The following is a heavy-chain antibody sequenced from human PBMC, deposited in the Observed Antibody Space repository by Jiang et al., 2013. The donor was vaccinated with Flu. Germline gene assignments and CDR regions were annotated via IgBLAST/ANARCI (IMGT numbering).Heavy chain of an antibody. J-gene: IGHJ4*02. CDR3: ASLDGDPRYYFDY. D-gene: IGHD4-17*01. CDR2: SHPYLWLQ. V-gene: IGHV1-69*01. Sequence: MGGSHPYLWLQQTNAQKFQGRVTITADESTSTAYMELSSLRSEDTAVYYCASLDGDPRYYFDYWGQGTLVTVSS.